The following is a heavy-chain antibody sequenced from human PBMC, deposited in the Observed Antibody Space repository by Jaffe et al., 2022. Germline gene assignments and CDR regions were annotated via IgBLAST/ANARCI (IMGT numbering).Heavy chain of an antibody. J-gene: IGHJ5*02. CDR1: GYSISSGYY. CDR3: ARGGHQYSSSYTSPYNWFDP. Sequence: QVQLQESGPGLVKPSETLSLTCAVSGYSISSGYYWGWIRQPPGKGLEWIGSIYHSGSTYYNPSLKSRVTISVDTSKNQFSLKLSSVTAADTAVYYCARGGHQYSSSYTSPYNWFDPWGQGTLVTVSS. D-gene: IGHD6-13*01. CDR2: IYHSGST. V-gene: IGHV4-38-2*01.